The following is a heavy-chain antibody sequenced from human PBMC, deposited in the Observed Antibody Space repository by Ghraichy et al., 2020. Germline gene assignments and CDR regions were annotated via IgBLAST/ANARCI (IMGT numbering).Heavy chain of an antibody. CDR2: ISSSSSYI. Sequence: GGSLRLSCAASGFTFSSYSMNWVRQAPGKGLEWVSSISSSSSYIYYADSVKGRFTISRDNAKNSLYLQMNSLRAEDTAVYYCARDTFYDYYGKFIKAVGADWGQGTLVTVSS. CDR3: ARDTFYDYYGKFIKAVGAD. D-gene: IGHD3-10*01. J-gene: IGHJ4*02. CDR1: GFTFSSYS. V-gene: IGHV3-21*01.